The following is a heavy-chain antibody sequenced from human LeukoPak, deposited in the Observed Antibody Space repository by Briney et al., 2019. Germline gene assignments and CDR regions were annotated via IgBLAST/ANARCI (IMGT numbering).Heavy chain of an antibody. CDR3: AARPTKAAVAPSDY. D-gene: IGHD6-13*01. Sequence: GGSLRLSCAASGFTFSSCSMNWVRQAPGKGLEWVSGISGSGGSTYYADSVKGRFTISRDNSRNILYLQMNSLRAEDTATYYCAARPTKAAVAPSDYWGQGTLVTVSS. CDR1: GFTFSSCS. J-gene: IGHJ4*02. CDR2: ISGSGGST. V-gene: IGHV3-23*01.